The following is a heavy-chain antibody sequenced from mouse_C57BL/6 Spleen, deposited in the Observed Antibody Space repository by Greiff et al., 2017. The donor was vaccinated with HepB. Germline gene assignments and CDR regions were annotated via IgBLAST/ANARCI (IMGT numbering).Heavy chain of an antibody. Sequence: QVQLKQSGAELVRPGASVTLSCKASGYTFTDYEMHWVKQTPVHGLEWIGAIDPETGGTAYNQKFKGKAILTADKSSSTAYMELRSLTSEDSAVYYCTRSVVATDYWGQGTTLTVSS. V-gene: IGHV1-15*01. CDR3: TRSVVATDY. J-gene: IGHJ2*01. D-gene: IGHD1-1*01. CDR1: GYTFTDYE. CDR2: IDPETGGT.